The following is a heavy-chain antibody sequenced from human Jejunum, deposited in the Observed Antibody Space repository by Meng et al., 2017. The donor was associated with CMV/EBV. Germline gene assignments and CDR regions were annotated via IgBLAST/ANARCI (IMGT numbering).Heavy chain of an antibody. J-gene: IGHJ5*02. V-gene: IGHV3-23*01. CDR2: ISGGGGTT. CDR1: GFAFNTFV. Sequence: FTASGFAFNTFVMSWVRQAPGKGLEWVSGISGGGGTTYFADSVKGRFTISKDNSKNTLYLQMNSLRVEDTAVYYCAKGLAAARFDAWGQGTLVTVSS. CDR3: AKGLAAARFDA. D-gene: IGHD6-13*01.